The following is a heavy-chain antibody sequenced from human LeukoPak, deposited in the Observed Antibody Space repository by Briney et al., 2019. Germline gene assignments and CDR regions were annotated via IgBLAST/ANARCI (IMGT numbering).Heavy chain of an antibody. Sequence: GASVKVSCKASGGTFSSYAISWVRQPPGQGLEWMGGIIPIFGTANYAQKFQGRVTITADESTSTAYMELSSLRSEDTAVYYCARALAHYYDSSGYYYFDYWGQGTLVTVSS. CDR1: GGTFSSYA. CDR2: IIPIFGTA. CDR3: ARALAHYYDSSGYYYFDY. J-gene: IGHJ4*02. V-gene: IGHV1-69*13. D-gene: IGHD3-22*01.